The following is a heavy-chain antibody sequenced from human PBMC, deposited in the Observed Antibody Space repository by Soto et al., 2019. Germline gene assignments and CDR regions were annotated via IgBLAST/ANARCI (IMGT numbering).Heavy chain of an antibody. D-gene: IGHD3-22*01. Sequence: SETLSLTCTVSGGSISSGSYYWDWIRQPPGKGLEWIGNIYYSGSTNYNPSLESRVTISVDTSKNQFSLKLSSVSAADTAVYYCARQTDSYYTFDAFDIWGQGTMVT. V-gene: IGHV4-39*01. J-gene: IGHJ3*02. CDR3: ARQTDSYYTFDAFDI. CDR1: GGSISSGSYY. CDR2: IYYSGST.